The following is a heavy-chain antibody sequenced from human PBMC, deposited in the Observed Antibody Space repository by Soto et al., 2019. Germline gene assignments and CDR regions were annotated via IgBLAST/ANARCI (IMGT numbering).Heavy chain of an antibody. CDR2: IYSGGST. J-gene: IGHJ4*02. CDR1: GFTVSSNY. V-gene: IGHV3-66*01. CDR3: ARDGYDYVWGTPDYFDY. D-gene: IGHD3-16*01. Sequence: EVQLVESGGGLVQPGGSLRLSCAASGFTVSSNYMSWVRQAPGKGLEWVSVIYSGGSTYYADSVKGRFTISRDNSKNTLHLQMNSLRAEDTAVYYCARDGYDYVWGTPDYFDYWGQGTLVTVSS.